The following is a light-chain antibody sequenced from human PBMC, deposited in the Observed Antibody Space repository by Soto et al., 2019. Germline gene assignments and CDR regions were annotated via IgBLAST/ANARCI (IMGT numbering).Light chain of an antibody. Sequence: EIVLTQSSCTLSLSAGERATLSCGASQSLSNNIYLAWYQQKTGQAPRLLIYGASSRATGIPNRFSGSGYGTDFNLTISRLETEDFAVYYCQQYGNSPQTFGQGTKVDIK. CDR2: GAS. J-gene: IGKJ1*01. CDR3: QQYGNSPQT. V-gene: IGKV3-20*01. CDR1: QSLSNNIY.